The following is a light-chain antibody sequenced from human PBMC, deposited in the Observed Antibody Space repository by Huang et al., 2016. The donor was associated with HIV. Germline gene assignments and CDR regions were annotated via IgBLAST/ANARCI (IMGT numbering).Light chain of an antibody. J-gene: IGKJ4*01. CDR1: QDITSY. Sequence: IQLTQSPSSLSASVGDRVSITCRASQDITSYLAWYQQKPGKAPNLLIYSASTLQTGVPSRFSGSGSGTNFTLTVSSLQPEDFATYYCQQLNSNPLTFGGGTKVEIK. CDR2: SAS. V-gene: IGKV1-9*01. CDR3: QQLNSNPLT.